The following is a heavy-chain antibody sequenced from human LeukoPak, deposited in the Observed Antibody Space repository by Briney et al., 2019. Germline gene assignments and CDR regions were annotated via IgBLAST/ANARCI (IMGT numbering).Heavy chain of an antibody. V-gene: IGHV3-53*01. CDR2: IHNDGNT. CDR1: GFVVSSNY. Sequence: GGSLRLSCAASGFVVSSNYMNWVRQAPGKGLEWVSFIHNDGNTFYADSVKGRFTISKDNSKNTVYLQMNSLRAEDSALYYCARGGRGSAAVVAPRSFDIWGQGTMVTVSS. CDR3: ARGGRGSAAVVAPRSFDI. D-gene: IGHD3-22*01. J-gene: IGHJ3*02.